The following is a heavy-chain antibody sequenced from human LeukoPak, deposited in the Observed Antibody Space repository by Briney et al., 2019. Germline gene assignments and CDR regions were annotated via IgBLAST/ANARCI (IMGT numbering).Heavy chain of an antibody. CDR3: ARCRYYDFWSGYRNYYYYMDV. V-gene: IGHV4-34*01. Sequence: PSETLSLTCAVYGGSFSGYYWSWIRQPPGKGLEWIGEINHSGSTNYNPSLKSRATISVDTSKNQFSLKLSSVTAADTAVYYCARCRYYDFWSGYRNYYYYMDVWGKGTTVTVSS. CDR2: INHSGST. J-gene: IGHJ6*03. D-gene: IGHD3-3*01. CDR1: GGSFSGYY.